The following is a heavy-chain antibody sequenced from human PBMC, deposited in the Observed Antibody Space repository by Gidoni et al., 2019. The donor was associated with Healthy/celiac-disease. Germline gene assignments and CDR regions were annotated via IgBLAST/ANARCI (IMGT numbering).Heavy chain of an antibody. CDR3: ARLGGYYDSSGYYYDY. CDR1: GGSISSSSYY. V-gene: IGHV4-39*01. CDR2: IYYSGST. J-gene: IGHJ4*02. Sequence: QLQLQESGPGLVKPSETLSLTCTVSGGSISSSSYYWGWIRQTPGKGLEWIGSIYYSGSTYYNPSLKSRVTISVDTSKNQFSLKLSSVTAADTAVYYCARLGGYYDSSGYYYDYWGQGTLVTVSS. D-gene: IGHD3-22*01.